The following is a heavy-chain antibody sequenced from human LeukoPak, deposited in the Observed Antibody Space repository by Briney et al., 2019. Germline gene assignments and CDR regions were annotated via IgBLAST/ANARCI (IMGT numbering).Heavy chain of an antibody. CDR1: RFTFSSYA. D-gene: IGHD2-15*01. Sequence: GGSLRLSCAASRFTFSSYAMSWVRQAPGKGLEWVSGISGRGDSTYYADSVKGRFTISRDNSKNTLYLRMSSLRAEDTAVYYCTKDGGRTIMVVAASHYWGQGTLVTVSS. J-gene: IGHJ4*02. CDR2: ISGRGDST. CDR3: TKDGGRTIMVVAASHY. V-gene: IGHV3-23*01.